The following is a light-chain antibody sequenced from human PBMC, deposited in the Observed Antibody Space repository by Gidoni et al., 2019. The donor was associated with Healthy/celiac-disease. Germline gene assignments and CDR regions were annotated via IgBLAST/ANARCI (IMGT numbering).Light chain of an antibody. CDR2: DDS. Sequence: SYVLTQPPSVSVAPGKTARITCGGNNIGSKRVHWYQQKTGQAPVLVVYDDSDRPSGIPERFSGCNSGNTATLTISRVEAGDEADYYCQVWDSSSDHYVFGTGTKVTVL. V-gene: IGLV3-21*03. J-gene: IGLJ1*01. CDR3: QVWDSSSDHYV. CDR1: NIGSKR.